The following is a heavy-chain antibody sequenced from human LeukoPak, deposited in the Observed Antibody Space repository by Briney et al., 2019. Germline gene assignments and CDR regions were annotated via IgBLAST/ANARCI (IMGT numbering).Heavy chain of an antibody. D-gene: IGHD3-22*01. CDR2: ISSSGSTI. J-gene: IGHJ5*02. Sequence: GGSLRLSCAASGFTFSSYEMNWVRQAPGKGLEWVSYISSSGSTIYYADSVKGRFTISRDNAKNSLYLQMNSLRAEDTAVYYCAREEYYYDSSGYETYNWFDPWGQGTLVTVSS. CDR1: GFTFSSYE. CDR3: AREEYYYDSSGYETYNWFDP. V-gene: IGHV3-48*03.